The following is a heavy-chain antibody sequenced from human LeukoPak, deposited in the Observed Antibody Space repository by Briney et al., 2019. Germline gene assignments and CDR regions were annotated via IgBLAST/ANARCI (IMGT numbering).Heavy chain of an antibody. V-gene: IGHV3-11*04. CDR3: ARVVSGSYERGAFDI. J-gene: IGHJ3*02. CDR2: ISSSGSTI. CDR1: GFTFSDYY. Sequence: GGSLRLSCAVSGFTFSDYYMSWIRQAPGRGLEGVSYISSSGSTIYYADSVKGRFTISRDNAKNSLYLQMNSLRAEDTAVYYCARVVSGSYERGAFDIWGQGTMVTVSS. D-gene: IGHD1-26*01.